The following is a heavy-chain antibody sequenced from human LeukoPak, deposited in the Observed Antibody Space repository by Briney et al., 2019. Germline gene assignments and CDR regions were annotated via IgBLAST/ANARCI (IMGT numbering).Heavy chain of an antibody. CDR2: IYTSGST. D-gene: IGHD5-12*01. CDR1: GGSFSGYY. J-gene: IGHJ6*03. Sequence: SETLSLTCAVYGGSFSGYYWSWIRQPAGKGLEWIGRIYTSGSTNYNPSLKSRVTISVDTSKNQFSLKLSSVTAADTAVYYCARDLSGYDQYYYYYYYMDVWGKGTTVTISS. V-gene: IGHV4-4*07. CDR3: ARDLSGYDQYYYYYYYMDV.